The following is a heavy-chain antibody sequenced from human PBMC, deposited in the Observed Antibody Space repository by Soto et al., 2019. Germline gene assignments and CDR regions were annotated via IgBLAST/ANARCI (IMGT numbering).Heavy chain of an antibody. CDR2: IYYSGST. CDR3: AREGVQYYYDSSGYHWFDP. Sequence: SETLSLTCTVSGGSISSGGYYWSWIRQHPGKGLEWIGYIYYSGSTYYNPSLKSRVTISVDTSKNQFSLKLSSVTAADTAVYYCAREGVQYYYDSSGYHWFDPWGQGTLVTV. D-gene: IGHD3-22*01. CDR1: GGSISSGGYY. J-gene: IGHJ5*02. V-gene: IGHV4-31*03.